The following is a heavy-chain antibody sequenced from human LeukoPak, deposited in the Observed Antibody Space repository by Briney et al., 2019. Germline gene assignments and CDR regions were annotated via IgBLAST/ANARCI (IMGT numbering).Heavy chain of an antibody. CDR2: IIPIFGTA. CDR3: ARVRVKTEAAAGTRNWFDP. J-gene: IGHJ5*02. CDR1: GGTFSSYA. Sequence: ASVKVFCKASGGTFSSYAISWVRQAPGQGLEWMGGIIPIFGTANYAQKFQGRVTITADESTSTAYMELGSLRSEDTAVYYCARVRVKTEAAAGTRNWFDPWGQGTLVTVSS. D-gene: IGHD6-13*01. V-gene: IGHV1-69*13.